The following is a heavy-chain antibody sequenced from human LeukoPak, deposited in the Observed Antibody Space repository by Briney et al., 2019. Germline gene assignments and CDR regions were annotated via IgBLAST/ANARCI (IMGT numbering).Heavy chain of an antibody. D-gene: IGHD6-19*01. CDR1: GFIFSDKW. J-gene: IGHJ4*02. Sequence: SGGSLRLSCAASGFIFSDKWMAWVRQAPGKGLEWVGFIRSKAYGGTTEYAASVKGRFTISRDDSKSIAYLQMNSLKTEDTAVYYCTRDRELYSSGWYLGYWGQGTLVTVSS. V-gene: IGHV3-49*04. CDR3: TRDRELYSSGWYLGY. CDR2: IRSKAYGGTT.